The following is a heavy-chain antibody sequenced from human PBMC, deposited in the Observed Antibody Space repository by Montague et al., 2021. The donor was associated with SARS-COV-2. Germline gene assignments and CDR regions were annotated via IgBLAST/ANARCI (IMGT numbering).Heavy chain of an antibody. J-gene: IGHJ4*02. Sequence: SETLSLTCSVSGGPISRSSYYWIWIRQPPGKGLDWVGNICHAGSTYSNPSLRSPATIFVDTSNSQVSLKLTSVTAADTAVCYCARQLRYYDWRADYWGQGTLVSVSS. V-gene: IGHV4-39*07. CDR3: ARQLRYYDWRADY. D-gene: IGHD3-9*01. CDR1: GGPISRSSYY. CDR2: ICHAGST.